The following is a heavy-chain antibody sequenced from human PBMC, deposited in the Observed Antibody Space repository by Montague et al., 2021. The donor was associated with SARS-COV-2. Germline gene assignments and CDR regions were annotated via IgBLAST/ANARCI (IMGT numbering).Heavy chain of an antibody. Sequence: SETLSLTCAVYGGSFSGHYWNWIRQPPGKGLEWIGEINHSGSTNNNPSPKSRVTMPVDTSKNQFSLKLSSVTAADTAVYYCARGARQGYGFRLGSFDYWGQGTLVTVSS. J-gene: IGHJ4*02. D-gene: IGHD3-10*01. CDR1: GGSFSGHY. CDR3: ARGARQGYGFRLGSFDY. V-gene: IGHV4-34*01. CDR2: INHSGST.